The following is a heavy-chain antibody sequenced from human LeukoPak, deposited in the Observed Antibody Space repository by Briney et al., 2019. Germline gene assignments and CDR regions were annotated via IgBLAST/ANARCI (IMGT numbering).Heavy chain of an antibody. V-gene: IGHV4-30-2*01. D-gene: IGHD3-10*01. CDR1: GGPISSYS. J-gene: IGHJ4*02. Sequence: SETLSLTCTVSGGPISSYSWSWIRQPPGRGLEWIGYIYHSGSTYYNPSLKSRVTISVDRSKNQFSLKLSSVTAADTAVYYCARAFPDGSGTPFPDYWGQGTLVTVSS. CDR2: IYHSGST. CDR3: ARAFPDGSGTPFPDY.